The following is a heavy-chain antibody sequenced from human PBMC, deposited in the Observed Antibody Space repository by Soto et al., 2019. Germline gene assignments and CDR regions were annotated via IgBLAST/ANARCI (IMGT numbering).Heavy chain of an antibody. D-gene: IGHD6-13*01. J-gene: IGHJ4*02. CDR2: IHSSGST. Sequence: QLQLQESGPGLVKPSETLSLTCTVSGGSISSSGYYWAWLRQPPGNGLEWIGSIHSSGSTYYNPSLKSRLTISVDTSKNQFSLRVSSVTAADTAVYYCARPTSGTAVAGYDYWGQGTLVTVSS. CDR1: GGSISSSGYY. V-gene: IGHV4-39*01. CDR3: ARPTSGTAVAGYDY.